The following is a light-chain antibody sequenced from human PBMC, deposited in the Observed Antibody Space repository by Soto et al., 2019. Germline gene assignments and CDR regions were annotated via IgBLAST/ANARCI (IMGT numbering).Light chain of an antibody. V-gene: IGKV1-33*01. J-gene: IGKJ3*01. CDR3: EHYDHLSPFT. CDR2: GAS. Sequence: DIQMTQSPASLSASVGDRVTITCQASQDIRKYLRWYQQKPGRAPKLLIYGASYLETGVPSRFSGSGYGTDFTFTISSLQPEDIATYYCEHYDHLSPFTFGPGTKVAI. CDR1: QDIRKY.